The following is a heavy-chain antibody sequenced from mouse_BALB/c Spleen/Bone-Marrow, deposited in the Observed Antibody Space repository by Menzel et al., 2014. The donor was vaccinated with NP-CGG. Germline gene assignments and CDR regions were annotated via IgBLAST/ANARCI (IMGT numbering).Heavy chain of an antibody. Sequence: EVKLEESGPGLVKPSQSLSLTCIVTGYSITRDYAWNWIRQFPGNKLEWMGYISYGGSTTYNPSLESRISITRDTSKNQFFLQLNSVTTEDTATYYCARPSSYDYDVGFAYWGQGTLVTVSA. CDR3: ARPSSYDYDVGFAY. CDR1: GYSITRDYA. D-gene: IGHD2-4*01. CDR2: ISYGGST. J-gene: IGHJ3*01. V-gene: IGHV3-2*02.